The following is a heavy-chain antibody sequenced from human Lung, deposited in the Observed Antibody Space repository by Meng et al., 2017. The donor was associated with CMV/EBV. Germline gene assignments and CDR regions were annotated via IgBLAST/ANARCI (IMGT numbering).Heavy chain of an antibody. Sequence: QVQLVQSRAEVKKPGSSVKVACKTSGGSFSTYTFSWVRQAPGQGLEWMGGLIPVLNKAKSAPRFQDRVTFTADETTTTAYMELSSLTFEGTAVYFCARGRGNQPLFDFWGQGTLVTVSS. J-gene: IGHJ4*02. CDR2: LIPVLNKA. V-gene: IGHV1-69*10. CDR3: ARGRGNQPLFDF. D-gene: IGHD2/OR15-2a*01. CDR1: GGSFSTYT.